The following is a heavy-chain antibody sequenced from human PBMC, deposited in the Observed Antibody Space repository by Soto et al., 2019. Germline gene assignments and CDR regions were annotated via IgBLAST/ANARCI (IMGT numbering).Heavy chain of an antibody. CDR3: ARGGGGSQFLWFGP. D-gene: IGHD2-15*01. CDR1: GYSISSGYY. J-gene: IGHJ5*02. CDR2: INHSPKS. Sequence: SQTLSLTCAVSGYSISSGYYWLFIRQTPGKGLEWIGSINHSPKSYINPSLRSRVTMSLDTSKNQFSLRLTSVTAADTGVYYCARGGGGSQFLWFGPWGQGILVTVSS. V-gene: IGHV4-38-2*01.